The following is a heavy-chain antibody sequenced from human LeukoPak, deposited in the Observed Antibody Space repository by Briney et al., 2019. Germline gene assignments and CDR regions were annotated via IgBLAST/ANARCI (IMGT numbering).Heavy chain of an antibody. V-gene: IGHV4-34*01. Sequence: SETLSLTCAVYGGSFSGYYWSWIRQPPGKGLEWIGEINHSGSTNYNPSLKSRVTISVDTSKNQFSLKLSSVTAADTAVCYCARPQSFYVWGSYRPLDAFDIWGQGTVVTVSS. D-gene: IGHD3-16*02. CDR2: INHSGST. CDR3: ARPQSFYVWGSYRPLDAFDI. CDR1: GGSFSGYY. J-gene: IGHJ3*02.